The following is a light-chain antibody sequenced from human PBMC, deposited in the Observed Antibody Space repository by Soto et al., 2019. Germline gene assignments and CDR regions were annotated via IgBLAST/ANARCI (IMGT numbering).Light chain of an antibody. V-gene: IGKV3-15*01. CDR1: QSVSSY. Sequence: EIVLTQSPATLSLSPGERATLSCRASQSVSSYLAWYLQRPGQAPRLLMYGASTRATDIPARFSGSGSGTEFTLTITGLQSEDFAVYYCQQYNGWPWTFGLGPRWIS. J-gene: IGKJ1*01. CDR2: GAS. CDR3: QQYNGWPWT.